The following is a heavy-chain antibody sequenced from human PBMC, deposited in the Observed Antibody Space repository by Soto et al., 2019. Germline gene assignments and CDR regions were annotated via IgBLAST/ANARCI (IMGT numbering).Heavy chain of an antibody. Sequence: GGSLRLSCAASGFTVSSNYMSWVRRAPGKGLEWVSVIYSGGSTYYADSVKGRFTISRDNSKNTLYLQMNSLRAEDTAVYYCARHITMDPLLVYWGQGTLVTVSS. CDR1: GFTVSSNY. D-gene: IGHD3-10*01. CDR2: IYSGGST. J-gene: IGHJ4*02. CDR3: ARHITMDPLLVY. V-gene: IGHV3-53*01.